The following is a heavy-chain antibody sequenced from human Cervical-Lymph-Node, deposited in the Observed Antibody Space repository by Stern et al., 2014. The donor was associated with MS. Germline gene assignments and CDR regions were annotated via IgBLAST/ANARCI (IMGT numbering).Heavy chain of an antibody. D-gene: IGHD5-18*01. J-gene: IGHJ4*02. Sequence: EVQLEESGGGLVKPGGSLRLSCAASGFTFSSYSMNWVRQAPGKGLEWVSSISSSSSYIYYADSVKGRFTISRDNAKNSLYLQMNSLRAEDTAVYYCARSITWIRGTDYWGQGTLVTVSS. CDR3: ARSITWIRGTDY. V-gene: IGHV3-21*01. CDR2: ISSSSSYI. CDR1: GFTFSSYS.